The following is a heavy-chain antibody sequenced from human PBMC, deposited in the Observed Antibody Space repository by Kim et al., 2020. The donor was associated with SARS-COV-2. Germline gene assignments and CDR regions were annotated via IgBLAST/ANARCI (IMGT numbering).Heavy chain of an antibody. Sequence: GESLKISCKGSGYSFTSYWIGWVRQMPGKGLEWMGIIYPGDSDTRYSPSFQGQVTISADKSISTAYLQWSSLKASDTAMYYCARHSRRGYSGYEFWAYGMDVWGQGTTVTVSS. V-gene: IGHV5-51*01. J-gene: IGHJ6*02. CDR3: ARHSRRGYSGYEFWAYGMDV. CDR1: GYSFTSYW. CDR2: IYPGDSDT. D-gene: IGHD5-12*01.